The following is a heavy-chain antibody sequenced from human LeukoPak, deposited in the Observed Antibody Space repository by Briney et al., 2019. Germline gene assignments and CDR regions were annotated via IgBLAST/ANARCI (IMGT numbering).Heavy chain of an antibody. V-gene: IGHV1-18*04. D-gene: IGHD3-10*01. CDR2: ISAYNGNT. CDR1: GYTFTGYY. Sequence: ASVKVSCKASGYTFTGYYMHWVRQAPGQGLEWMGWISAYNGNTNYAQKLQGRVTMTTDTSTSTAYMELRSLRSDDTAVYYCARDYRAIFDYWGQGTLVTVSS. CDR3: ARDYRAIFDY. J-gene: IGHJ4*02.